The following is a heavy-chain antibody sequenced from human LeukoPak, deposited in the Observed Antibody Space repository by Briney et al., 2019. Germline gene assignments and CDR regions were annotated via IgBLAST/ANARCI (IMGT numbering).Heavy chain of an antibody. CDR2: ISYDGSKK. CDR1: GFTFSSYG. CDR3: AKGPGLNMVRLFDY. D-gene: IGHD3-10*01. V-gene: IGHV3-30*18. Sequence: GRSLRLSCAASGFTFSSYGMPWVRQAPGKGLEWVAVISYDGSKKYYADSVKGRFTISRDNSKNTLYLQMNSLRAEDTAVYYCAKGPGLNMVRLFDYWGQGTLVTVSS. J-gene: IGHJ4*02.